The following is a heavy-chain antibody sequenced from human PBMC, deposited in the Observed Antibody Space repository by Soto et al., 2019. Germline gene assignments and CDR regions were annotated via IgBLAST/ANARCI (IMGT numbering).Heavy chain of an antibody. D-gene: IGHD5-18*01. CDR1: GFTFSSYA. Sequence: GGSLRLSCAASGFTFSSYAMSWVRQAPGKGLEWFSAISGSGVSTYYADSVKGRFTISRDNSNYTLYLQMNSLRAEDMAVFYCAKIPPGYSYGYFYFDYWGQGTLVTVSS. V-gene: IGHV3-23*01. CDR2: ISGSGVST. CDR3: AKIPPGYSYGYFYFDY. J-gene: IGHJ4*02.